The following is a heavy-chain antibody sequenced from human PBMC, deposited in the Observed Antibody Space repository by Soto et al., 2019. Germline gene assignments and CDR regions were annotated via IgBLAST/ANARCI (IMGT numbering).Heavy chain of an antibody. CDR2: ISSSSSTI. J-gene: IGHJ4*02. CDR3: ARDLNYGLFDY. Sequence: GGSLRRSCAASGFTFSRYSMNWVRQAPGKGLEWVSYISSSSSTIYYAGSVKGRFTISRDNAKNSLYLQMNSLRAEDTAVYYCARDLNYGLFDYWGQGT. D-gene: IGHD4-17*01. V-gene: IGHV3-48*01. CDR1: GFTFSRYS.